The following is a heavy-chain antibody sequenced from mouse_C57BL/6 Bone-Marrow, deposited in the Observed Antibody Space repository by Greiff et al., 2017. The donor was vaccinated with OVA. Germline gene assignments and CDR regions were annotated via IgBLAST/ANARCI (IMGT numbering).Heavy chain of an antibody. Sequence: EVKLEESGGGLVQPGGSMKLSCVASGFTFSNYWMNWVRQSPEKGLEWVAQIRLKSDNYATHYAESVKGRFTISRYDYKSSVYLQMNNLRAEDTGIYYCTGRGFAYWGQGTLVTVSA. CDR1: GFTFSNYW. J-gene: IGHJ3*01. V-gene: IGHV6-3*01. CDR3: TGRGFAY. CDR2: IRLKSDNYAT.